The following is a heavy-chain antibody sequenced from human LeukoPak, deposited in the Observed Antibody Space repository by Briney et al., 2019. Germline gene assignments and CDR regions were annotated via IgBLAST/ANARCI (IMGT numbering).Heavy chain of an antibody. CDR3: ARETYYYGSGSSRDKYYFDY. V-gene: IGHV4-59*01. D-gene: IGHD3-10*01. CDR1: GGSFSGYY. Sequence: SETLSLTCAVYGGSFSGYYWSWIRQPPGKGLEWIGYIYYSGSTNYNPSLKSRVTISVDTSKNQFSLKLSSVTAADTAVYYCARETYYYGSGSSRDKYYFDYWGQGTLVTVSS. J-gene: IGHJ4*02. CDR2: IYYSGST.